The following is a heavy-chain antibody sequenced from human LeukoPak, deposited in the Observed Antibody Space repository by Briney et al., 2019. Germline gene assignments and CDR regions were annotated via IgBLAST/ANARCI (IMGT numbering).Heavy chain of an antibody. J-gene: IGHJ4*02. V-gene: IGHV1-2*02. D-gene: IGHD1-14*01. CDR2: INPNSGAT. Sequence: ASVKVSCKASGYTFTGYHMHGVRQAPGQGLEWMAWINPNSGATDYAQKFQGRVTMTRDTSTSTAYMELSRLRSDDTAVYYCARLNGNHFDYWGQGTLVTVSS. CDR3: ARLNGNHFDY. CDR1: GYTFTGYH.